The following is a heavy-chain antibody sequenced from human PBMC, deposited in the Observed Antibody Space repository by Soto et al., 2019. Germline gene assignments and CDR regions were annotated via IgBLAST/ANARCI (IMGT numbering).Heavy chain of an antibody. D-gene: IGHD2-2*01. J-gene: IGHJ3*02. Sequence: QLQLQESGPGLVKPSETLSLTCTVSGGSISSSSYYWGWIRQPPGKGLEWIGSIYYSGSTYYNPSLKSRVTISVDTSKTQFSLKLSSVTAADTAVYYCARRFVGIVVVPAAMVNDAFDIWGQGTMVTVSS. V-gene: IGHV4-39*01. CDR2: IYYSGST. CDR1: GGSISSSSYY. CDR3: ARRFVGIVVVPAAMVNDAFDI.